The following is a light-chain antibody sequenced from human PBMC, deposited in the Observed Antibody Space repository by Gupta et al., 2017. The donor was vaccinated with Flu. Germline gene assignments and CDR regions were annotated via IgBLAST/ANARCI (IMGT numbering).Light chain of an antibody. CDR3: FPLHT. Sequence: DIQMTQSPSSVSAVVGDRVTITCRASQDISRWSAWFQQKPGKAPKLLVYAASTLQSAVPSRFGGSGSGTDFTLSISSLQPEDFATGEQFPLHTFGQGTKLATK. CDR1: QDISRW. CDR2: AAS. V-gene: IGKV1-12*01. J-gene: IGKJ2*01.